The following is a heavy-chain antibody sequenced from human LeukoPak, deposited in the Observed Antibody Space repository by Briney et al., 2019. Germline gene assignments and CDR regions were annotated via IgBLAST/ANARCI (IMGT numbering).Heavy chain of an antibody. D-gene: IGHD6-13*01. V-gene: IGHV4-4*07. CDR3: ARDLWGSSSGEFDY. J-gene: IGHJ4*02. CDR1: GGSISSYY. CDR2: IYTSGST. Sequence: SETLSLTCTVSGGSISSYYWSWIRQPAGKGLEWIGRIYTSGSTNYNPSLKSRVTMSVDTSKNQFSLKLSSMTAADTAVYYCARDLWGSSSGEFDYWGQGTLVTVSS.